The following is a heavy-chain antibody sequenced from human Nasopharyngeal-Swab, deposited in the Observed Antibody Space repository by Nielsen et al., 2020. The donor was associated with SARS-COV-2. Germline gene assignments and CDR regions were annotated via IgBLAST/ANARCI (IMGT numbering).Heavy chain of an antibody. Sequence: WIRQPPGKGLEWVAVISYDGSNKYYADSVKGRFTISRDNSKNTLYLQMNSLRAEDTAVYYCARDRVSGNYVDYWGQGTLVTVSS. CDR2: ISYDGSNK. J-gene: IGHJ4*02. V-gene: IGHV3-30-3*01. CDR3: ARDRVSGNYVDY. D-gene: IGHD1-26*01.